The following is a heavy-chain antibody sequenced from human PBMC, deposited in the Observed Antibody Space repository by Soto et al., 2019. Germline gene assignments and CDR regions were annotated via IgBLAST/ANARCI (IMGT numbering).Heavy chain of an antibody. V-gene: IGHV1-69*13. D-gene: IGHD6-13*01. Sequence: SVKVSCKASGGTFSSYAISWVRQAPGQGLEWMGGIIPIFGTANYAQKFQGRVTITADESTSTAYMELSSLRSEDTAVYYCARSGIAAAGHFDYWGQGTLVTVSS. CDR3: ARSGIAAAGHFDY. CDR2: IIPIFGTA. J-gene: IGHJ4*02. CDR1: GGTFSSYA.